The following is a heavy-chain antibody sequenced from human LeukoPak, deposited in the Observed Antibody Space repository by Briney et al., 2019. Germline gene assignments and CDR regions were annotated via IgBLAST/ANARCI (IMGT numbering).Heavy chain of an antibody. V-gene: IGHV3-33*01. CDR3: ARASYDSSSVQFDY. J-gene: IGHJ4*02. Sequence: PGGSLRLSCAASGFTFSSYGMHWVRQAPGKGLEWVAVIWYDGSNKYYADSVKGRFTISRDNAKNSLYLQINSLRAEDTAVYYCARASYDSSSVQFDYWGQGTLVTVSS. CDR1: GFTFSSYG. D-gene: IGHD3-22*01. CDR2: IWYDGSNK.